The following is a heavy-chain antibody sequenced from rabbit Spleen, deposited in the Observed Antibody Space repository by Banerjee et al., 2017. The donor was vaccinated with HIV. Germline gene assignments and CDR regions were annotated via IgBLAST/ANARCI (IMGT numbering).Heavy chain of an antibody. CDR3: ARGEHFSVGFGAYPPYAMDL. CDR1: GFDFTSTYY. Sequence: QSLEESGGDLVKPGASLTLTCKASGFDFTSTYYMCWVRQAPGKGRQLIACIDTSSGSTDYASWVNGRFTISKTSSTTVDLKMTSLTAADTATYFCARGEHFSVGFGAYPPYAMDLWGPGTLVT. J-gene: IGHJ6*01. CDR2: IDTSSGST. D-gene: IGHD5-1*01. V-gene: IGHV1S40*01.